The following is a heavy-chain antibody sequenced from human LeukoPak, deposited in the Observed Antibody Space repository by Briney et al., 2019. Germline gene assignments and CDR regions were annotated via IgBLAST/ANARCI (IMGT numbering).Heavy chain of an antibody. J-gene: IGHJ4*01. V-gene: IGHV3-23*01. CDR1: GFTFSSYA. Sequence: GGSLRLSCAASGFTFSSYAMSWVRQAPGQGLEFVSSISGRGDNTYYPDSLEGRFAIPRDNSKNTLFLQMDSLRAEDTAVYYCVKDGRSVPLDYWGQGTLVTVSS. CDR2: ISGRGDNT. CDR3: VKDGRSVPLDY.